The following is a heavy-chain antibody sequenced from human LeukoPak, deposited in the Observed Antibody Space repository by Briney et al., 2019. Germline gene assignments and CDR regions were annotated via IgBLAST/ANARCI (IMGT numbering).Heavy chain of an antibody. CDR3: ASVVMTQFDY. CDR2: INHEGST. V-gene: IGHV4-34*01. CDR1: GGSFSGYY. J-gene: IGHJ4*02. D-gene: IGHD3-16*02. Sequence: SETLSLTCAVYGGSFSGYYWSWIRQTPGKGLEWIGEINHEGSTNYNPSLKSRVTISVDTSKNQFSLKLSSVTAADTAVYYCASVVMTQFDYWGQGTLVTVSS.